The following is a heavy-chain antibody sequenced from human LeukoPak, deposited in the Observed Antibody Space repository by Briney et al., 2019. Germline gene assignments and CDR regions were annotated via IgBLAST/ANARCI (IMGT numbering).Heavy chain of an antibody. D-gene: IGHD5-18*01. CDR1: GYTFTGYY. Sequence: ALVKVSCKASGYTFTGYYMHWVRQAPGQGLEWMGWINPNSGGTNYAEKFQGRVTMTRDTSISTAYMELYRLRSDDTAVYYCASSGYNYVIVDGYWGQGTLVTVSS. V-gene: IGHV1-2*02. CDR3: ASSGYNYVIVDGY. J-gene: IGHJ4*02. CDR2: INPNSGGT.